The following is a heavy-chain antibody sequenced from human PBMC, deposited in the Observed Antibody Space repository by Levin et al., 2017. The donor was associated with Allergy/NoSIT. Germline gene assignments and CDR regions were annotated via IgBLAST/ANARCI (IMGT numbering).Heavy chain of an antibody. CDR3: ARQPNYDFWSGYYYYGMDV. CDR1: GGSISSSSYY. Sequence: SETLSLTCTVSGGSISSSSYYWGWIRQPPGKGLEWIGSIYYSGSTYYNPSLKSRVTISVDTSKNQFSLKLSSVTAADTAVYYCARQPNYDFWSGYYYYGMDVWGQGTTVTVSS. J-gene: IGHJ6*02. CDR2: IYYSGST. V-gene: IGHV4-39*01. D-gene: IGHD3-3*01.